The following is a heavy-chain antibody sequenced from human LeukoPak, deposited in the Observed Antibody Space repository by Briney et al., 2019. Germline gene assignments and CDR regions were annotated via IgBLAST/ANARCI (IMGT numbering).Heavy chain of an antibody. D-gene: IGHD5-24*01. V-gene: IGHV4-59*01. J-gene: IGHJ5*02. CDR1: GGSISSYY. Sequence: SETLSLTCTVSGGSISSYYWSWIRQPPGKGLEWIGYIYYSGSTNYNPSLKSRVTISVDTSKNQFSLKLSSVTAADTAVYYCARAVSIRWVHNWFDPWGQGTLVTVSS. CDR3: ARAVSIRWVHNWFDP. CDR2: IYYSGST.